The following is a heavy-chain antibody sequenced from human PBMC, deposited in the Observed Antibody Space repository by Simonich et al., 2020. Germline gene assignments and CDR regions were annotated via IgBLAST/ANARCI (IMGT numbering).Heavy chain of an antibody. CDR2: IISSSSYI. CDR3: ARANERDY. Sequence: EVQLVESGGGLVKPGGSLSLSCAASGFTFSSYSMNWVRQAPGSGLEWVSSIISSSSYIYYADSVKGRFTISRDNAKNSLYLQMNSLRAEDTAVYYCARANERDYWGQGTLVTVSS. D-gene: IGHD1-1*01. V-gene: IGHV3-21*01. CDR1: GFTFSSYS. J-gene: IGHJ4*02.